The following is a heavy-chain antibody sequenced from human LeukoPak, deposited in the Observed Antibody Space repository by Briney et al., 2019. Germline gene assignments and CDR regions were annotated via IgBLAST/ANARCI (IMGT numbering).Heavy chain of an antibody. D-gene: IGHD6-13*01. CDR1: GFTFSSYG. CDR2: IRYEGSNK. CDR3: AKAKYSSSWAFDY. J-gene: IGHJ4*02. Sequence: GGSLRLSCAASGFTFSSYGMHWVRQAPGKGMEWVAFIRYEGSNKYYANSVKGRFTISRDNSKNTLYLQMNSLRAEDTAVYYCAKAKYSSSWAFDYWGQGTLVTVSS. V-gene: IGHV3-30*02.